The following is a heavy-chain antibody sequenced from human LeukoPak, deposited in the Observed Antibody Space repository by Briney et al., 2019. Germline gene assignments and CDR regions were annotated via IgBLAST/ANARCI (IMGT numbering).Heavy chain of an antibody. J-gene: IGHJ4*02. CDR1: GFTFSSYG. CDR2: IRYDGSDQ. V-gene: IGHV3-30*02. D-gene: IGHD6-13*01. Sequence: PGGSLRLSYAASGFTFSSYGIHWVRQAPGKGLDWVAFIRYDGSDQYYTDSVKGRFTISRDNSKNTLYLQMNRLRAEDTAIYYCAKDNSNWSFDYWGQGTLVTVSS. CDR3: AKDNSNWSFDY.